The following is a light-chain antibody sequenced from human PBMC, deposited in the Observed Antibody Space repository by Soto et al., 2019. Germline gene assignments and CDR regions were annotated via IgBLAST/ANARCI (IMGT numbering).Light chain of an antibody. Sequence: EIVLAPSPGTLSLSPGERATISCRASQRVSSSYLAWYQQKPGQAHRLIINGASSRATGIPDRFSGRVAGTDFTLTISRLEPEDFAVYYGHQYGSSPTITFGQGTRLESK. V-gene: IGKV3-20*01. J-gene: IGKJ5*01. CDR2: GAS. CDR1: QRVSSSY. CDR3: HQYGSSPTIT.